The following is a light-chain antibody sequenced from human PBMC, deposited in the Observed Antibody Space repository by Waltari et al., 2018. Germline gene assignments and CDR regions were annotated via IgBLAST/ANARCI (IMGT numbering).Light chain of an antibody. CDR2: RNK. CDR1: SNNVGNLG. J-gene: IGLJ1*01. CDR3: TAWDFSLNAHV. Sequence: QAGLTQPPSVSKGLRPTATLTCTGNSNNVGNLGAAWLQQAQGHPPKRLSYRNKNRPSGVSERFSASRSGNTASLTITGLQPEDEADYYCTAWDFSLNAHVFGSGTKVTVL. V-gene: IGLV10-54*04.